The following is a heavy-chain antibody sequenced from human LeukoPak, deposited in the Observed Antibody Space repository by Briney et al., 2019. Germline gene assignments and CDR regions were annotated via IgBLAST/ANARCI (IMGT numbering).Heavy chain of an antibody. J-gene: IGHJ4*02. CDR1: GYTFTSYG. Sequence: VASVKVSCKASGYTFTSYGISWVRQAPGQGLEWMGWISAYNGNTNYAQKLQGRVTMTTDTSTSTAYMELRSLRSDDTAVYYCARDRGLTTVAPGGVDYWGQGTLVTVSS. CDR2: ISAYNGNT. D-gene: IGHD4-23*01. CDR3: ARDRGLTTVAPGGVDY. V-gene: IGHV1-18*01.